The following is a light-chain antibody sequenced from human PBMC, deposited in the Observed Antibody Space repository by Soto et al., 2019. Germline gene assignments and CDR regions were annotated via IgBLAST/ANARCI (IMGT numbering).Light chain of an antibody. V-gene: IGKV1-27*01. Sequence: DIQMTQSPSSLSASVGDRVTITCRASQGIIDYLAWYQQKPGKAPKLLFYAASTLQPGVPSRFSGSGAGTDFTLTISGLQPEDVATYFCQKYDSAPQTFGPGTKVEIK. CDR3: QKYDSAPQT. J-gene: IGKJ1*01. CDR2: AAS. CDR1: QGIIDY.